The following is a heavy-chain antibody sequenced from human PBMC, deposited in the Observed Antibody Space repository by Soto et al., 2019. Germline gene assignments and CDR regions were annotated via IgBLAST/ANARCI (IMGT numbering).Heavy chain of an antibody. V-gene: IGHV1-69*02. Sequence: QVQLVQSGAEEKKPGSSVKVSCKASGGTFSTYTIIWVRQAPGQGLEWMGRIIPMLNITNTAQSFQDRVTIIADKSTSTAYLELSTLRSDDTAMYFCTLGSWSAETFDIWGRGTLVTVSS. J-gene: IGHJ3*02. D-gene: IGHD6-13*01. CDR1: GGTFSTYT. CDR3: TLGSWSAETFDI. CDR2: IIPMLNIT.